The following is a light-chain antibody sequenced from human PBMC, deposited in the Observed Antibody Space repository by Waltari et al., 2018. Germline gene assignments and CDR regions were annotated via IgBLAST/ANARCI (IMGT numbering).Light chain of an antibody. CDR2: YVN. Sequence: QSALTQPASVSGSPGQSLTISCTGTSSDVGGYPYVSWYQHHPGKAPKLMIHYVNKRPSGVSNRFSGSKSGNTASLTISGLQAEDEADYYCSSYTSISTLYVFGTGTKVTVL. J-gene: IGLJ1*01. V-gene: IGLV2-14*03. CDR1: SSDVGGYPY. CDR3: SSYTSISTLYV.